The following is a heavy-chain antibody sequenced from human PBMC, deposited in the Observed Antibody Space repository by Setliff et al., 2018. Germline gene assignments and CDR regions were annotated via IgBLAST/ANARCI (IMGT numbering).Heavy chain of an antibody. J-gene: IGHJ6*03. Sequence: SVKVSCKASGGTFSDYGISWVRQAPGQGLEWMGGTIPIFGTTDYAQKFQGRVTIITDESTSTAFMQLSSLRSEDTAVYYCVREGVDSRSSTDYRYYMDVWGKGTTVTDSS. CDR3: VREGVDSRSSTDYRYYMDV. CDR2: TIPIFGTT. CDR1: GGTFSDYG. D-gene: IGHD3-22*01. V-gene: IGHV1-69*05.